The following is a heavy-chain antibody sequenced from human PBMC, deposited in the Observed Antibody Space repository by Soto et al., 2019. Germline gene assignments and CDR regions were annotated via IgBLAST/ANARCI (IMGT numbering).Heavy chain of an antibody. D-gene: IGHD2-2*01. CDR2: IYYSGST. Sequence: ASETLSLTCTVSGGSISSSSYYWGWIRQPPGKGLEWIGSIYYSGSTYYNPSLKSRVTISVDTSKNQFSLKLSSVTAADTAVYYCARGPAAPLGWFDPWGQGTLVTVSS. J-gene: IGHJ5*02. CDR3: ARGPAAPLGWFDP. CDR1: GGSISSSSYY. V-gene: IGHV4-39*01.